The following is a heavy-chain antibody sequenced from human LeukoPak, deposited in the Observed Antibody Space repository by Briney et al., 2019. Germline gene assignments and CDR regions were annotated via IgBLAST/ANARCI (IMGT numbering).Heavy chain of an antibody. Sequence: GGSLRLSCAASGFTFSDYYMSWIRQAPGKGLEWISHISSSTGYTKYADSVKGRFTISRDNAKNSLYLEMNSLRVEDTAPYYCARDYYDSGSYGWFDPWGHGTLVTVSS. V-gene: IGHV3-11*05. D-gene: IGHD3-10*01. CDR3: ARDYYDSGSYGWFDP. CDR2: ISSSTGYT. CDR1: GFTFSDYY. J-gene: IGHJ5*02.